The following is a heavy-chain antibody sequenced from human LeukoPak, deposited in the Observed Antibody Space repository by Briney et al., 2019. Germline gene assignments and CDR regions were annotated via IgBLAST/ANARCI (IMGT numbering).Heavy chain of an antibody. D-gene: IGHD3-22*01. CDR2: ISGSGGST. CDR1: GFTFSTYG. V-gene: IGHV3-23*01. J-gene: IGHJ3*02. Sequence: GGSLRLSCAASGFTFSTYGMNRVRQAPGKGLEWVSAISGSGGSTYYADSVKGRFTISRDNSKNTLYLQMNSLRAEDTAVYYCARIKPPHYYDSSGHDDAFDIWGQGTMVTVSS. CDR3: ARIKPPHYYDSSGHDDAFDI.